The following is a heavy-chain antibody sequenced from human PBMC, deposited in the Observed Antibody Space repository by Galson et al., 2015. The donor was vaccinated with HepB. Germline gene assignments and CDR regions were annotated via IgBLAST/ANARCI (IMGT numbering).Heavy chain of an antibody. CDR2: ISYDGSNK. V-gene: IGHV3-30-3*01. CDR1: GFTFSSYA. D-gene: IGHD3-10*01. Sequence: SLRLSCAASGFTFSSYAMHWVRQAPGKGLEWVAVISYDGSNKYYADSVKGRFTISRDNAKNSLYLQMNSLRAEDTAVYYCARFRPGNAWYFDYWGQGTLVTVSS. CDR3: ARFRPGNAWYFDY. J-gene: IGHJ4*02.